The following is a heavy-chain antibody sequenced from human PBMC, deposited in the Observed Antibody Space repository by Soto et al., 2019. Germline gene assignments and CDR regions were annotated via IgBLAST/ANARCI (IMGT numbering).Heavy chain of an antibody. V-gene: IGHV4-31*03. J-gene: IGHJ3*02. CDR3: ARDFVYSTKNDAFDI. D-gene: IGHD6-13*01. Sequence: QVQLQESGPGLVKPSQTLSLTCTVSGGSISSGGYYWSWIRQHPGKGLEWIGYIYYSGSTYYNPSLKSRVTISVDTSKNQFSLKLSSVTAADTAVCYCARDFVYSTKNDAFDIWGQGTMVTVSS. CDR2: IYYSGST. CDR1: GGSISSGGYY.